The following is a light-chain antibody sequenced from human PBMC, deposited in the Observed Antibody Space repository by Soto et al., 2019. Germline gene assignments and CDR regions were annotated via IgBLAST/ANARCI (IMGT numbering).Light chain of an antibody. Sequence: DIQMTQSPSSLSASVGDRVTITCRSSQSISSYLNWYQQKPGKAPKLLIFTASTLQSGVPSRFSGSGSGTDFTLTISSLQPEDFATYYCQQYNIWPPYSFGQGTKLEMK. V-gene: IGKV1-39*01. CDR3: QQYNIWPPYS. CDR1: QSISSY. J-gene: IGKJ2*01. CDR2: TAS.